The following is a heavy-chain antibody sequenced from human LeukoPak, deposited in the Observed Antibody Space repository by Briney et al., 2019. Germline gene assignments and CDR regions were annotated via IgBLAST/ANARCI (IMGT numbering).Heavy chain of an antibody. CDR2: ISGSGGST. V-gene: IGHV3-23*01. D-gene: IGHD3-22*01. Sequence: GGSLRLSCAASGFTFSSYAMSWVRQAPGKGLEWVSAISGSGGSTYYADSVKGRFTISRDNPKNTLYLQMNSLRPEDTAVYYCAKGNYYDGSAYNYFDYWGQGTLVTVSS. CDR3: AKGNYYDGSAYNYFDY. CDR1: GFTFSSYA. J-gene: IGHJ4*02.